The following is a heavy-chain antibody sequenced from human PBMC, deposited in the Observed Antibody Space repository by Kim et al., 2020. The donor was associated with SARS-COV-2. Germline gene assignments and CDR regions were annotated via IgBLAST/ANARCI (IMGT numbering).Heavy chain of an antibody. CDR3: VRQLGNDYGDFVFAY. Sequence: GESLKISCKGSGYIFSDYRIGWVRRMPGKGLEWVGMIYPGDADSRYSPSFQGHVTISVDTSISTAYLQWRSPKASDTAIYFCVRQLGNDYGDFVFAYWGQGTQVTVSS. CDR1: GYIFSDYR. V-gene: IGHV5-51*01. D-gene: IGHD4-17*01. CDR2: IYPGDADS. J-gene: IGHJ4*02.